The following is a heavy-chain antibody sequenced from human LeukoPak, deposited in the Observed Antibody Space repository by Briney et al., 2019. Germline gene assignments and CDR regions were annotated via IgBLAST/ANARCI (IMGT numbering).Heavy chain of an antibody. CDR2: IDPSDSYT. J-gene: IGHJ6*02. V-gene: IGHV5-10-1*01. CDR3: ARKQLNLYYGVDV. D-gene: IGHD1-1*01. Sequence: GESLRISRKGSGYNFTSYWITWVRQMPGKGLEWMGRIDPSDSYTNYSPSFQGHVTISADKSISTAYLQWISLKASDTAMYYCARKQLNLYYGVDVWGQGTTVRLL. CDR1: GYNFTSYW.